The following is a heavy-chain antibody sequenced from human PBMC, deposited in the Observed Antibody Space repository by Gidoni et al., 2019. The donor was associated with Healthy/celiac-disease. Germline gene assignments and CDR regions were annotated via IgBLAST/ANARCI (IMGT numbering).Heavy chain of an antibody. Sequence: QVQLQESGPGLGKPSETLSLTCTVSGGSISSYDWSWIRQPPGKGLDWIGYIYCSGSTNYNPSLKSRVTISVDTSKNQFSLKLSSVTAADTAVYYCARLDLVVVAVPNGEDWYFDLWGRGTLVTVSS. CDR2: IYCSGST. CDR1: GGSISSYD. J-gene: IGHJ2*01. CDR3: ARLDLVVVAVPNGEDWYFDL. V-gene: IGHV4-59*01. D-gene: IGHD2-15*01.